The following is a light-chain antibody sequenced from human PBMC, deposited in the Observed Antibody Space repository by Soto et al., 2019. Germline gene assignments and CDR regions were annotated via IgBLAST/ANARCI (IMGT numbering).Light chain of an antibody. J-gene: IGKJ1*01. CDR3: QQYESYSPWT. CDR2: DAS. Sequence: DIQMTQSPSALSASVGDRATITCRASQSISSWLAWYQQKPGKAPKLLIYDASTLQSGVPSRYSGSGSGTEFTLTLSNLQPDDFATYYCQQYESYSPWTFGQGTKVEIK. V-gene: IGKV1-5*01. CDR1: QSISSW.